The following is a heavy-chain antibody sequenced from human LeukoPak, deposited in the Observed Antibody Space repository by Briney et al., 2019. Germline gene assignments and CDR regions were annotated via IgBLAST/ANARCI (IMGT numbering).Heavy chain of an antibody. CDR2: ISYDATNE. CDR1: GFTFSNYG. CDR3: ATYSSLNRREFQF. V-gene: IGHV3-30*03. J-gene: IGHJ1*01. D-gene: IGHD3-22*01. Sequence: PGGSLRLSCAASGFTFSNYGIHWVRQAPGKGLEWVAVISYDATNEYYTDSVKGRFTISRDNSRNTLYLQMNSLRAEDTAVYYCATYSSLNRREFQFWGQGTLLTVSS.